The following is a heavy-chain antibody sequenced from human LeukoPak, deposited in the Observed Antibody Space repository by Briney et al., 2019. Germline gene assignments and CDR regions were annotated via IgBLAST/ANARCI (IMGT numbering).Heavy chain of an antibody. CDR3: ARDEGYYYGSGTPAHY. D-gene: IGHD3-10*01. CDR2: IIPIFGTA. V-gene: IGHV1-69*06. Sequence: ASVKVSCKASGGTFSSYAISWVRQAPGQGLEWMGGIIPIFGTANYAQKFQGRVTITADKSTSTAYMELSSLRSEDTAVYYCARDEGYYYGSGTPAHYWGQGTLVTVSS. CDR1: GGTFSSYA. J-gene: IGHJ4*02.